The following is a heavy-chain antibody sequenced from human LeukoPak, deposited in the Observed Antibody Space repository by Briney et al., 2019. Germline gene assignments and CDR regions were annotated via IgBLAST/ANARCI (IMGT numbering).Heavy chain of an antibody. Sequence: SETLSLTCAVYGGSFSGYYWSWIRQPPGKGLEWIGEINHSGSTNYNPSLKSRVTISVDTSKNQFSLKLSSVTAADTAVYYCAREVVVTKYAFDIWGQGTMVTVSS. D-gene: IGHD2-21*02. CDR2: INHSGST. V-gene: IGHV4-34*01. CDR3: AREVVVTKYAFDI. CDR1: GGSFSGYY. J-gene: IGHJ3*02.